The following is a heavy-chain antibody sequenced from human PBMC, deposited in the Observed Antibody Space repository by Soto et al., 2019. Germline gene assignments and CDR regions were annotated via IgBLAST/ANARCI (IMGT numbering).Heavy chain of an antibody. CDR1: GGTFSSYA. CDR2: IIPIFGTA. V-gene: IGHV1-69*13. J-gene: IGHJ6*02. Sequence: SVKVSCKASGGTFSSYAISWVRQAPGQGLEWMGGIIPIFGTANYAQKFQGRVTITADESTSTAYMEVSSLRSEDTAVYYCASLRPRFRWHYDYYGIDAWGQGTKVTVSS. CDR3: ASLRPRFRWHYDYYGIDA. D-gene: IGHD6-13*01.